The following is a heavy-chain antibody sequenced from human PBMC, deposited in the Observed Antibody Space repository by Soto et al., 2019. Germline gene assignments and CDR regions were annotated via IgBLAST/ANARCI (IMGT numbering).Heavy chain of an antibody. D-gene: IGHD2-15*01. V-gene: IGHV1-2*02. Sequence: GASVKVSCKASGYTFTSYYMHWVRQAPGQGLEWMGIINPSGGTNYAQKFQGRVTMTRDTSISIAYMELSRLRSDDTAVYYCARGLVVVVAATRNWFDPWGQGTLVTVSS. CDR1: GYTFTSYY. CDR2: INPSGGT. CDR3: ARGLVVVVAATRNWFDP. J-gene: IGHJ5*02.